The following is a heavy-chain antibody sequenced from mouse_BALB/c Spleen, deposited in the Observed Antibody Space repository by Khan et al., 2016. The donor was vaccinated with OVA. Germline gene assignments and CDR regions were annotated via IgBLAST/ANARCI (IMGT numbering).Heavy chain of an antibody. CDR3: AREGYYGNDRAWFAY. J-gene: IGHJ3*01. Sequence: QVQLQQSGPELVKPGASVRISCKASGYTFTTYYINWVKQRPGQGLEWIGWIYPGDVNTKYNEKFKGQATLTADKSSNTAYMQGSSLTTDDSAVYFAAREGYYGNDRAWFAYWGQGTLVTVST. CDR1: GYTFTTYY. CDR2: IYPGDVNT. V-gene: IGHV1S56*01. D-gene: IGHD2-14*01.